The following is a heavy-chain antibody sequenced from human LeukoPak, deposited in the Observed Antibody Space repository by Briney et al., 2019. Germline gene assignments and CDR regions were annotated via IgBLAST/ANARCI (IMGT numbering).Heavy chain of an antibody. V-gene: IGHV3-21*01. CDR3: ARGEMATKETYYYYYMDV. J-gene: IGHJ6*03. CDR1: GFTFSTYS. Sequence: GGSLRLSCAASGFTFSTYSGNWIRQAPGKGLEWVSSISDDSNYIFYANSVKGRFTISRDNAKNSLYLQMNSLRAEDTAVYYCARGEMATKETYYYYYMDVWGKGTTVTISS. D-gene: IGHD5-24*01. CDR2: ISDDSNYI.